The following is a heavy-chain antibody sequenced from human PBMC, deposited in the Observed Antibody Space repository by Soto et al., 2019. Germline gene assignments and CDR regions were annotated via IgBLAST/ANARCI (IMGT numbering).Heavy chain of an antibody. CDR2: ISSSSSYT. J-gene: IGHJ6*02. V-gene: IGHV3-11*05. CDR3: TRDRIAAQFYYYYGMDV. Sequence: GGSLRLSCAASGFTFSDYYMSWIRQAPGKGLEWVSYISSSSSYTNYADSVKGRFTISRDNAKNSLYLQMNSLKTEDTAVYYCTRDRIAAQFYYYYGMDVWGQGTTVTVSS. D-gene: IGHD6-25*01. CDR1: GFTFSDYY.